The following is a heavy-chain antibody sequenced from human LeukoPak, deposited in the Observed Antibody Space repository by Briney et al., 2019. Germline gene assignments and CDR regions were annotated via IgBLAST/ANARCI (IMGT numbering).Heavy chain of an antibody. V-gene: IGHV1-18*01. CDR1: GYTFTSYG. Sequence: GASVKVSCKASGYTFTSYGIRCVRQAPGQGLEWMGWISAYNGNTNYAQKLQGRVTMTTDTSPSTAYMELRSLRSDDTAVYCCARSRLLAVAGPWYFDLWGRGTLVTVSS. CDR2: ISAYNGNT. D-gene: IGHD6-19*01. CDR3: ARSRLLAVAGPWYFDL. J-gene: IGHJ2*01.